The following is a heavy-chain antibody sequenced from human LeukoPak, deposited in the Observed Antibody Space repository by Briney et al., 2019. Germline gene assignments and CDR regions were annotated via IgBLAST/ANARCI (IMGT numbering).Heavy chain of an antibody. V-gene: IGHV4-38-2*01. D-gene: IGHD6-13*01. J-gene: IGHJ6*03. CDR1: GYSISSGYY. Sequence: SETLSLTCAASGYSISSGYYWGWFRQPPGKGLEWIGCMYHSGSTYYNPSLKSRVTISVDTSKNQFSLKLSSVTAADTAVYYCARQGGSSSPYYYYYMDVWGKGTTVTVSS. CDR2: MYHSGST. CDR3: ARQGGSSSPYYYYYMDV.